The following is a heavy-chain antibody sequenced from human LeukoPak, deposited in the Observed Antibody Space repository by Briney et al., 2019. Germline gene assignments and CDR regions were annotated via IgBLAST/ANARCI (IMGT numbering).Heavy chain of an antibody. CDR2: INHSGST. Sequence: SETLSLTCAVYGGSLSGYYWSWIRQPPGKGLEWIGEINHSGSTNYNPSLKSRVTISVDTSKNQFSLKLSSVTAADTAVYYCARAHAKYYGSGSSINWFDPWGQGTLVTVSS. CDR3: ARAHAKYYGSGSSINWFDP. J-gene: IGHJ5*02. V-gene: IGHV4-34*01. CDR1: GGSLSGYY. D-gene: IGHD3-10*01.